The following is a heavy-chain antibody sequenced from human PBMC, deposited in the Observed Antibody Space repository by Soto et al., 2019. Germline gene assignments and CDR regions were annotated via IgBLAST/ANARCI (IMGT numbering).Heavy chain of an antibody. CDR3: ARDGVAPNYCNHYGMDV. V-gene: IGHV3-11*01. Sequence: GWSLRLSCAASGFTFNNYYMSWIRQAPGKGLEWVSYISSSGSSIYYADSAKGRFTMSRDNAKNSLYLQMNSLRAEDTAVYYCARDGVAPNYCNHYGMDVWGQGTTVTVSS. J-gene: IGHJ6*02. CDR1: GFTFNNYY. D-gene: IGHD2-15*01. CDR2: ISSSGSSI.